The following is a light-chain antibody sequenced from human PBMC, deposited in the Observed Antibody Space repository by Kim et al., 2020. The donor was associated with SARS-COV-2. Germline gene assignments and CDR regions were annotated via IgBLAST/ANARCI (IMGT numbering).Light chain of an antibody. J-gene: IGLJ2*01. Sequence: ALRQTVKITGPGDRIRRCYTNWYQQKPRQAPILGIDNKNTRPSVIPDRFSGSSSGNTASLTITGAQAEDEADYYCNSRDSSGKHVVFGGGTQLTVL. V-gene: IGLV3-19*01. CDR3: NSRDSSGKHVV. CDR1: RIRRCY. CDR2: NKN.